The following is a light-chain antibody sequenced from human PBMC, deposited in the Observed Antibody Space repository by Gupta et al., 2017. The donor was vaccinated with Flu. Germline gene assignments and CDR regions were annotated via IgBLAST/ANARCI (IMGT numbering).Light chain of an antibody. CDR2: LGS. Sequence: DSLMTQSSLSLPVTPGEPASSCCRSRQRLLHSNGNNYLDWYLQKPGQSPQLLIYLGSNRASGVPDRFSGSGSGTDFTLKISRVEAEDVGVYYCMQALQALRCTFGQGTKLEIK. CDR1: QRLLHSNGNNY. J-gene: IGKJ2*02. CDR3: MQALQALRCT. V-gene: IGKV2-28*01.